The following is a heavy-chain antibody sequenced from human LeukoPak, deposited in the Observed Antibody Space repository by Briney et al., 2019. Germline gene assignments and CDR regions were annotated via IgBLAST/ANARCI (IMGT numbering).Heavy chain of an antibody. D-gene: IGHD3-10*01. Sequence: AGSLRLSCAASGFTFSSYAMSWVRQASGKGLEWVSAISGSGGSTYYADSVKGRFTISRDNSKNTLYLQMNSLRAEDTAVYYCITMVRGVPSGYWGQGTLATVSS. CDR2: ISGSGGST. CDR3: ITMVRGVPSGY. V-gene: IGHV3-23*01. J-gene: IGHJ4*02. CDR1: GFTFSSYA.